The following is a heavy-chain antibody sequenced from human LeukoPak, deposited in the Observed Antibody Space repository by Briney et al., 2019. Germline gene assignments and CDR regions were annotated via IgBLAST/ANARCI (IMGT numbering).Heavy chain of an antibody. J-gene: IGHJ5*02. CDR2: ISYDGSDK. CDR3: ARDCGHKGYSSGWSPRRHNWFDP. Sequence: PGRSLRLSCAASGFTFSSYTMHWVRQAPGKGLEWVAVISYDGSDKYYADSVKGRFTISRDNSKNTLYLQMNSLRAEDTAVYYCARDCGHKGYSSGWSPRRHNWFDPWGQGTLVTVSS. D-gene: IGHD6-19*01. V-gene: IGHV3-30-3*01. CDR1: GFTFSSYT.